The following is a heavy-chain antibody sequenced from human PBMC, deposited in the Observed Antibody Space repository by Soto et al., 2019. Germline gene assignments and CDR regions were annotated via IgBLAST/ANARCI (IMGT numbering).Heavy chain of an antibody. V-gene: IGHV1-18*04. CDR2: ISAYNGNT. CDR1: GYTFTSYG. J-gene: IGHJ4*02. CDR3: ARRTIYCSGGSCSSFPFDY. D-gene: IGHD2-15*01. Sequence: ASVKVSCKASGYTFTSYGISWVRQAPGQGLEWMGWISAYNGNTNYAQKLQGRVTMTTDTSTSTAYMELRSLRSDDTAVYYCARRTIYCSGGSCSSFPFDYWGQGTLVTVSS.